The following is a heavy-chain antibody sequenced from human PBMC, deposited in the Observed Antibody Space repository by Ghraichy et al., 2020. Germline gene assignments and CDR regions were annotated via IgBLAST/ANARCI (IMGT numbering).Heavy chain of an antibody. D-gene: IGHD3-10*01. Sequence: ASVKVSCKASGYTFTSFDINWVRQATGQGLEWMGWMDPNSGSTGFAQKFQGRVTLTRNTSMSTAYMEVSSLRSEDTAVYYCARGRRDRGLEDLLLGHSQAEYFDYWGQGARVTVSS. V-gene: IGHV1-8*01. CDR2: MDPNSGST. CDR1: GYTFTSFD. CDR3: ARGRRDRGLEDLLLGHSQAEYFDY. J-gene: IGHJ4*02.